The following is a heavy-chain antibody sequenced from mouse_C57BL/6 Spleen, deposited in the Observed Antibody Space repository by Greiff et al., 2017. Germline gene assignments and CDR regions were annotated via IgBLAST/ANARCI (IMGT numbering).Heavy chain of an antibody. CDR2: IHPNSGST. D-gene: IGHD2-3*01. J-gene: IGHJ2*01. Sequence: QVQLKQPGAELVKPGASVKLSCKASGYTFTSYWMHWVKQRPGQGLEWIGMIHPNSGSTNYNEKFKSKATLTVDKSSSTAYMQLSSLTSEDSAVYYCARKRDDGYYVGSYYFDYWGQGTTLTVSS. CDR1: GYTFTSYW. V-gene: IGHV1-64*01. CDR3: ARKRDDGYYVGSYYFDY.